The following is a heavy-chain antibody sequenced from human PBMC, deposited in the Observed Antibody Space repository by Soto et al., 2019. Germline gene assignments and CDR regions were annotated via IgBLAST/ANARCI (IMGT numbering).Heavy chain of an antibody. CDR2: IYYSGST. D-gene: IGHD3-3*01. CDR3: ARGHYDFWSGYSPYDY. Sequence: SETLSLTCTVSGGSISSSSYYWGWIRQPPGKGLEWIGSIYYSGSTYYNPSLKSRVTISVDTSKNQFSLKLSSVTAADTAVYYCARGHYDFWSGYSPYDYWGQGTLVTVSS. V-gene: IGHV4-39*01. J-gene: IGHJ4*02. CDR1: GGSISSSSYY.